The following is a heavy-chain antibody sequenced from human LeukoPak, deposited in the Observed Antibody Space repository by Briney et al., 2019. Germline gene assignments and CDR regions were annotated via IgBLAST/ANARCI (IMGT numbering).Heavy chain of an antibody. D-gene: IGHD2-2*01. Sequence: ASVKVSCKASGGTFSSYAISWVRQAPGQGLEWMGGIIPILGTANYAQKFQGRVTITADKSTSTAYMELSSLRSEDTAVYYCASNGAYCSSTSCYAPSDYYYGMDVWGKGTTVTVSS. CDR3: ASNGAYCSSTSCYAPSDYYYGMDV. CDR1: GGTFSSYA. J-gene: IGHJ6*04. CDR2: IIPILGTA. V-gene: IGHV1-69*10.